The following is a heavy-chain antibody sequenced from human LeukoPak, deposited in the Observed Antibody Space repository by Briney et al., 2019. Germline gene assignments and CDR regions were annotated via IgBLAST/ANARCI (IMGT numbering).Heavy chain of an antibody. J-gene: IGHJ5*02. CDR2: IYYSGST. Sequence: SETLSLTCTVSGGSISSYYWSWIRQPPGKGLGWIGYIYYSGSTNYNPSLKSRVTISVDTSKNQFSLKLSSVTAADTAVYYCARAGGWFDPWGQGTLVTVSS. V-gene: IGHV4-59*01. D-gene: IGHD3-16*01. CDR3: ARAGGWFDP. CDR1: GGSISSYY.